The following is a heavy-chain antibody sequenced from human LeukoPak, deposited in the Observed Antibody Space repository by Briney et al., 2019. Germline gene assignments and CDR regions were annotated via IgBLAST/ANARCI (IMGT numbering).Heavy chain of an antibody. J-gene: IGHJ4*02. D-gene: IGHD2-15*01. CDR3: VSGGSRRPGDY. Sequence: GGSLRLSCSASGFTVSNTYMRWVRQAPGKGLEWVSSILGSGGTTFYGDSVKGRFTISRDNSKNTVYLQMNSLRVEDTAVYYCVSGGSRRPGDYWGQGTLVTVSS. CDR2: ILGSGGTT. V-gene: IGHV3-23*01. CDR1: GFTVSNTY.